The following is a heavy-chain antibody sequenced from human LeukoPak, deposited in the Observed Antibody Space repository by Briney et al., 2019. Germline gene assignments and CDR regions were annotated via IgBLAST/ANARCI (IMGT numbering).Heavy chain of an antibody. CDR3: ASASSHRIAAGGDY. V-gene: IGHV3-74*01. CDR2: INGDGGSR. J-gene: IGHJ4*02. D-gene: IGHD6-13*01. Sequence: GGSLRLSCAASGFTFTTYWMHWVRQAPGKGLVWVSRINGDGGSRNYADSVKGRFTISRDNAKNTLYLQMNSLRAEDTAVYYCASASSHRIAAGGDYWGQGTLVTVFS. CDR1: GFTFTTYW.